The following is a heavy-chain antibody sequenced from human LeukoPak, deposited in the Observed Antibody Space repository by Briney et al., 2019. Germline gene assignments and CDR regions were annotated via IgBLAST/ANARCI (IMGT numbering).Heavy chain of an antibody. Sequence: SETLSLTCTVSGGSISRYYWSWIRQPPGKGLEWIANIYHTGSTNYNPSLSSRVTISIDTAKNQFSLKLTSVTAADTAVYYCARRGRNSSGWQDYLWGQGTLVTVSS. CDR2: IYHTGST. CDR1: GGSISRYY. V-gene: IGHV4-59*01. D-gene: IGHD6-25*01. CDR3: ARRGRNSSGWQDYL. J-gene: IGHJ4*02.